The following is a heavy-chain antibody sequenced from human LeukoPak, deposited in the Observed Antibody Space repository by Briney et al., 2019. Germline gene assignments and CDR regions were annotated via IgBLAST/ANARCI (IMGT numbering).Heavy chain of an antibody. J-gene: IGHJ5*01. CDR2: ICDSGAT. CDR1: GFSVSNYY. V-gene: IGHV3-66*03. D-gene: IGHD3-16*01. Sequence: GGSLRLSCAGSGFSVSNYYMNWVRQAPGKGLEWVSLICDSGATFYADSMKGRFTISRDNSKNTTYLQMNRLRVEDTAVYFCARDRAVTQVWVEFDSWGQGTQVTVSS. CDR3: ARDRAVTQVWVEFDS.